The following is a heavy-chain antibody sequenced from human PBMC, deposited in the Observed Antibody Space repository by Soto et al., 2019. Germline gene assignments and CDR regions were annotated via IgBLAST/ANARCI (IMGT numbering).Heavy chain of an antibody. Sequence: LRLSCAASGFTFPSYAMSWVRLTPGKGLEWVSAISGSGSNTFYADSVRGRFTISRDNSKNTVFLQMNNLRAEDTAVYFCARDRATFDYWGQGTRVTVSS. CDR3: ARDRATFDY. CDR1: GFTFPSYA. J-gene: IGHJ4*02. V-gene: IGHV3-23*01. CDR2: ISGSGSNT. D-gene: IGHD1-26*01.